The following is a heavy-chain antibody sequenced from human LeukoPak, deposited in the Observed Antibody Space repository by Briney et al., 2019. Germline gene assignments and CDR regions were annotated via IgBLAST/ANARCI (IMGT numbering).Heavy chain of an antibody. CDR2: ISAYNGNT. Sequence: GASVKVSCKASGYTFTSYGISWVRQAPGQGLEWMGWISAYNGNTDYAQKFQGRVTMTTDTSTSTAYMEARSLRSDDTAVYYCARAYSGSYYYYWGQGTLVTVSS. CDR3: ARAYSGSYYYY. CDR1: GYTFTSYG. J-gene: IGHJ4*02. D-gene: IGHD1-26*01. V-gene: IGHV1-18*01.